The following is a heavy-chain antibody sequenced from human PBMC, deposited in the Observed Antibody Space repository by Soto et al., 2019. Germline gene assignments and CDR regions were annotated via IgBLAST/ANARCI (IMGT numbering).Heavy chain of an antibody. CDR3: AKDEVYCSSSSCYYYGMDV. V-gene: IGHV3-23*01. Sequence: GGSLRLSCAASGFTFSSYAMTWVRQAPGKGLEWVSSISTSGGSTYYADSVKGRFTISRDNSKNTLYVQMNSLRAEDTAVYYCAKDEVYCSSSSCYYYGMDVWGQGTTVTVYS. D-gene: IGHD2-2*01. CDR2: ISTSGGST. CDR1: GFTFSSYA. J-gene: IGHJ6*02.